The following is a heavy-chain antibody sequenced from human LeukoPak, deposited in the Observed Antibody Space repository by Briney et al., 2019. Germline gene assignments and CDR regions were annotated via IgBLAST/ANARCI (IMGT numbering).Heavy chain of an antibody. Sequence: GGSLRLSCAASGFIVSGDFMSWVRQAPGKGLEWVSVIYSDGSTYYADSVKGRFTISRDNSKNTLDLQMTGLRAEDTAVYYCARALTPYYDFWSGSLYYFDYWGQGTLVTVSS. D-gene: IGHD3-3*01. V-gene: IGHV3-53*01. J-gene: IGHJ4*02. CDR1: GFIVSGDF. CDR3: ARALTPYYDFWSGSLYYFDY. CDR2: IYSDGST.